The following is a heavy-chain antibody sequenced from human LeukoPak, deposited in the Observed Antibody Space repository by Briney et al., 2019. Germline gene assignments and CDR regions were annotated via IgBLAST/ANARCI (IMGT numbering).Heavy chain of an antibody. J-gene: IGHJ4*02. CDR2: IYTSGTT. D-gene: IGHD3-16*02. Sequence: SETLSLTCTVSGGSISSYYWTWIRQPAGKGLEWIGRIYTSGTTNYNPSLKSQVTMSVDTSKNQFSLKLSSVTAADTAVYYCARGGSYRSFDYWGQGTLVTVSS. V-gene: IGHV4-4*07. CDR3: ARGGSYRSFDY. CDR1: GGSISSYY.